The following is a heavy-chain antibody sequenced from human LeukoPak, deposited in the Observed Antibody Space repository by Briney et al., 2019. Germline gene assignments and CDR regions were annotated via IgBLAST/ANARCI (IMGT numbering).Heavy chain of an antibody. CDR1: GGSISSGSYY. D-gene: IGHD2-2*02. CDR2: IYYSGST. Sequence: SETLSLTCTVSGGSISSGSYYWGWIRQPPGKGLEWIGSIYYSGSTYYNPSLKSRVTISVDTSKNQFSLKLSSVTAADTAVYYCARIPDGYYFDYWGQGTLVTVSS. V-gene: IGHV4-39*07. CDR3: ARIPDGYYFDY. J-gene: IGHJ4*02.